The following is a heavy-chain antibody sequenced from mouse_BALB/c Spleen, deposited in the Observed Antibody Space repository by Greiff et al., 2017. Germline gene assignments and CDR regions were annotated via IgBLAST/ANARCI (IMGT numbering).Heavy chain of an antibody. CDR1: GYTFTSYW. J-gene: IGHJ3*01. Sequence: QVQLQQPGADLVKPGASVKLSCKASGYTFTSYWMHWVKQRPGQGLEWIGEINPSNGRTNYNEKFKSKATLTVDKSSSTAYMQLSSLTSEDSAVYYCARRYGNYAWFAYWGQGTLVTVSA. CDR2: INPSNGRT. V-gene: IGHV1S81*02. D-gene: IGHD2-1*01. CDR3: ARRYGNYAWFAY.